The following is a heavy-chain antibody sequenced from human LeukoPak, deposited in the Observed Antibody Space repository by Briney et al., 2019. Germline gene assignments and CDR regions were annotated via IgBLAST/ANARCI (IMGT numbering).Heavy chain of an antibody. Sequence: PSETLSLTCTVSGDSISRYYWSWLRQPAGKGLEWIGRFYTIGSTNYNPSLQSRVTMSLDTSKNQFSLTLNSVTAADTAVYYCGRSAPSVTSYFFDSWGRGILVTVSS. J-gene: IGHJ4*02. D-gene: IGHD4-17*01. V-gene: IGHV4-4*07. CDR2: FYTIGST. CDR3: GRSAPSVTSYFFDS. CDR1: GDSISRYY.